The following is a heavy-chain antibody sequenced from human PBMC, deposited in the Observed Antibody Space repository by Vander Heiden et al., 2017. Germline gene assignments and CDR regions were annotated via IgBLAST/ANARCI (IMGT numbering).Heavy chain of an antibody. D-gene: IGHD1-26*01. V-gene: IGHV3-21*01. CDR3: ARLVGATKGFDY. CDR1: GFTFSSYS. CDR2: ISSSSSYI. J-gene: IGHJ4*02. Sequence: EVQLVESGGGLVKPGGSLRLSCAASGFTFSSYSMNGVRQAPGKGLEWVSSISSSSSYIYYADSVKGRFTISRDNAKNSLYLQMNSLRAEDTAVYYCARLVGATKGFDYWGQGTLVTVSS.